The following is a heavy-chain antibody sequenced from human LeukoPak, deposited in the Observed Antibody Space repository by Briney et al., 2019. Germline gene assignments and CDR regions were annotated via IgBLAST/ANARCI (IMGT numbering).Heavy chain of an antibody. V-gene: IGHV4-59*08. CDR1: GGSISSYY. CDR3: ARHVDYDTTGGGHAFDI. Sequence: PSETLSLTCTVSGGSISSYYWSWIRQPPGKGLEWIGYIYYSGRTNYNPSLKSRVIISVDTSKNQFSLKLTSVTAADTAVYYCARHVDYDTTGGGHAFDIWGQGTMGTVSS. J-gene: IGHJ3*02. D-gene: IGHD3-22*01. CDR2: IYYSGRT.